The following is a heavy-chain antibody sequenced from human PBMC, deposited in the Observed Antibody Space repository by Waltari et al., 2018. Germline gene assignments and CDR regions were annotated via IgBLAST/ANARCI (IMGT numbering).Heavy chain of an antibody. CDR2: IIPIVCTA. CDR3: ARVGVGSSGYYDY. D-gene: IGHD3-22*01. Sequence: QVQLVQSGAEVKKPGSSVKVSCKASGGTFSSYAISWVRQDPGQGLEWMGRIIPIVCTANCAQKFQGRVTITAYKSTSTAYMELSSLRSEDTAVYYCARVGVGSSGYYDYWGQGTLVTVSS. J-gene: IGHJ4*02. CDR1: GGTFSSYA. V-gene: IGHV1-69*08.